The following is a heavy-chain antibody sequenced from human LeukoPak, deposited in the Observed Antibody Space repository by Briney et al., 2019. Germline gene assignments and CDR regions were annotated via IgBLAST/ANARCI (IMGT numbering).Heavy chain of an antibody. CDR1: GGTFSSYA. CDR3: ARDYGINWFDP. V-gene: IGHV1-69*04. Sequence: SVKVSCKASGGTFSSYAISWVRQAPGQGLEWMGRIIPILGIANYAQKFQGRVTITADKSTSTAYMELSSLRSEDTAVYYCARDYGINWFDPWGQGTLVTVSS. J-gene: IGHJ5*02. CDR2: IIPILGIA. D-gene: IGHD1-1*01.